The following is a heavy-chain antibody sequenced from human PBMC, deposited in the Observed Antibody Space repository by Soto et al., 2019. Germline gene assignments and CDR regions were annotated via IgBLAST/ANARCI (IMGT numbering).Heavy chain of an antibody. J-gene: IGHJ4*02. CDR1: GYTFTSYG. CDR2: ISAYNGNT. CDR3: ARDLITTVTTPGGGY. Sequence: QVPLVQSGAEVKKPGASVKVSCKASGYTFTSYGISWVRQAPGQGLEWMGWISAYNGNTNYAQKLQGRVTMTTDTSTSTAYMELRSLRSDDTAVYYCARDLITTVTTPGGGYWGQGTLVTVSS. V-gene: IGHV1-18*01. D-gene: IGHD4-17*01.